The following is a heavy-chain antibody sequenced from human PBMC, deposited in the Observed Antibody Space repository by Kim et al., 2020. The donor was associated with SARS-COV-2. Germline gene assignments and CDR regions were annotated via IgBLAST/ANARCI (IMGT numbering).Heavy chain of an antibody. V-gene: IGHV4-61*01. CDR3: ASSRDARYSSSLWLSDKRNWFDP. Sequence: SETLSLTCTVSGGSVSSGSYYWSWIRQPPGKGLEWIGYIYYSGSTNYNPSLKSRVTISVDTSKNQFSLKLSSVTAADTAVYYCASSRDARYSSSLWLSDKRNWFDPWGQGTLVTVSS. CDR1: GGSVSSGSYY. J-gene: IGHJ5*02. D-gene: IGHD6-13*01. CDR2: IYYSGST.